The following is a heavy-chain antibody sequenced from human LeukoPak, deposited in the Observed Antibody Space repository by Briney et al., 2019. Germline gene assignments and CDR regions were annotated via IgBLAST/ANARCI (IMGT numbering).Heavy chain of an antibody. D-gene: IGHD3-16*02. CDR3: ARGFVAAGFDP. V-gene: IGHV1-8*03. CDR1: GYTFASYD. Sequence: ASVKVSCKASGYTFASYDINWVRQATGQGLEWMGWMNPNSGNTGYAQKFQGRVTITRNTSISTAYMELSSLRSEDTAVYYCARGFVAAGFDPSGQGTLVTVSS. CDR2: MNPNSGNT. J-gene: IGHJ5*02.